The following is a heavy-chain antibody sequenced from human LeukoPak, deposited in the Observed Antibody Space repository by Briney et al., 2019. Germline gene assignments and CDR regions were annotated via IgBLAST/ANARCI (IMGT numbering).Heavy chain of an antibody. CDR2: INHSGST. D-gene: IGHD6-6*01. J-gene: IGHJ6*02. CDR3: ASPKGHSSSSRGDYYYYGMDV. CDR1: GGSFSGYY. Sequence: SETLSLTCAVYGGSFSGYYWSWIRQPPGKGLEWIGEINHSGSTNYNPSLKSRVTISVDTSKNQFSLKLSSVTAADTAVYYCASPKGHSSSSRGDYYYYGMDVWGQGTTVTVSS. V-gene: IGHV4-34*01.